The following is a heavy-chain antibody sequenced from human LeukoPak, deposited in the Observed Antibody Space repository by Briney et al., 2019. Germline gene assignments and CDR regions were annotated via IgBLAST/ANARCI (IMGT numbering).Heavy chain of an antibody. V-gene: IGHV4-59*01. J-gene: IGHJ5*02. D-gene: IGHD1-7*01. CDR1: GGSISSYY. CDR2: IYYSGST. Sequence: PSETLSLTCTVSGGSISSYYWSWIRQPPGKGLEWIGYIYYSGSTDYNPSLKSRVTISVDTSKNQFSLKLSSVTAADTAVYYCARVRNYFDPWGQGTLVTVSS. CDR3: ARVRNYFDP.